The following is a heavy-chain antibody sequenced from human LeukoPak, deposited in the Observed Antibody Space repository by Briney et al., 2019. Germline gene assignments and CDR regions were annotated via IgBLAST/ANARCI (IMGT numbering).Heavy chain of an antibody. CDR3: ARAGVVTMVRGVISY. V-gene: IGHV4-34*01. CDR2: INHSGST. J-gene: IGHJ4*02. Sequence: SETLSLTCAVYGGSFSGYYWSWIRQPPGKRLEWIGEINHSGSTNYNPSLKSRVTISVDTSKNQFSLKLSSVTAADTAVYYCARAGVVTMVRGVISYWGQGTLVTVSS. CDR1: GGSFSGYY. D-gene: IGHD3-10*01.